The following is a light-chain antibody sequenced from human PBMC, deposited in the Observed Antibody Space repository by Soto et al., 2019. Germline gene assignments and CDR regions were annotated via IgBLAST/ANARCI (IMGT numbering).Light chain of an antibody. CDR1: QSVSSSY. Sequence: EIVLTQSPGTLSLSPGDRATLSCWASQSVSSSYLDWYQQKPGQAPRLLIYGASSRATGIPDRFSGSGSGSVFPLTISILEPEAFAVYYFHRYASSPTFGGGTKVEIK. CDR3: HRYASSPT. J-gene: IGKJ4*01. CDR2: GAS. V-gene: IGKV3-20*01.